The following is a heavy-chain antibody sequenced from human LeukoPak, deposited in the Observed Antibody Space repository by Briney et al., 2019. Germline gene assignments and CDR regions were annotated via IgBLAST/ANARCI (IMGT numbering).Heavy chain of an antibody. Sequence: SETLSLTCAVYGGSFSGYYWSWIRQPPGKGLEWIGEINHSGSTNYNPSLKSRVTISVDTSKNQFSLKLSSVTAADTAVYYCARVGATPVDCWGQGTLVTVSS. V-gene: IGHV4-34*01. J-gene: IGHJ4*02. D-gene: IGHD1-26*01. CDR1: GGSFSGYY. CDR3: ARVGATPVDC. CDR2: INHSGST.